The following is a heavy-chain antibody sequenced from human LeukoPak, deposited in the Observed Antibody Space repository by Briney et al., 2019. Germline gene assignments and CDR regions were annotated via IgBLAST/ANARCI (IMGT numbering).Heavy chain of an antibody. CDR1: GFSFSIYA. CDR3: AKAAVSMGTVTLDN. CDR2: ITSNGGAT. D-gene: IGHD4-17*01. Sequence: GGSLRLSCAASGFSFSIYAMSWVRQAPGKGLEWVSGITSNGGATFHADSVKGRFTISRDNSKNTVYLQMNGLRAEDTALYYCAKAAVSMGTVTLDNWGQGTLVTVSS. V-gene: IGHV3-23*01. J-gene: IGHJ4*02.